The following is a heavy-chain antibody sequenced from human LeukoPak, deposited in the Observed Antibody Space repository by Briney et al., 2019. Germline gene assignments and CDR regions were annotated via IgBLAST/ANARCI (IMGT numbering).Heavy chain of an antibody. D-gene: IGHD6-13*01. CDR3: ARETLAAAGRSFDY. CDR1: GGSISSYY. J-gene: IGHJ4*02. V-gene: IGHV4-4*07. Sequence: SETLSLTCTVSGGSISSYYWSWIRQPAGKGLEWIGRIYTSGSTNYNPSLKSRVTMSVDTSKNRFSLKLSSATAADTAVYYCARETLAAAGRSFDYWGQGTLVTVSS. CDR2: IYTSGST.